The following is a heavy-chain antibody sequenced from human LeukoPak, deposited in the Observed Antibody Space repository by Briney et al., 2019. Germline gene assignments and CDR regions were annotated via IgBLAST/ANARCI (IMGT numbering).Heavy chain of an antibody. V-gene: IGHV3-30*04. D-gene: IGHD6-19*01. Sequence: GGSLRLSCTASGFTFSNFAMHWVGQAQGKGLGGVAVIFYDGSIQYYADSVKGRLTISRDNSMNTLYLQLNSLRREDTAVYYCAREGRSNPAIGVDWGQGTLVTVSS. CDR1: GFTFSNFA. CDR2: IFYDGSIQ. J-gene: IGHJ4*02. CDR3: AREGRSNPAIGVD.